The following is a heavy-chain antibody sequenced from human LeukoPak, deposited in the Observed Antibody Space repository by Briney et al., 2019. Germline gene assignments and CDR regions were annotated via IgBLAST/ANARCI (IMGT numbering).Heavy chain of an antibody. Sequence: GALSLSFAASGFTFSNYGMNWVRRAPGKGLEGVSSISSTSRSSYIFYAESVEGRFTISRDNTKNSLFLQMNSLIAEDTAVYYCARGYIDNLGYSPRSAFDKWGQGTLVTVSS. J-gene: IGHJ4*02. V-gene: IGHV3-21*01. CDR1: GFTFSNYG. CDR2: ISSTSRSSYI. D-gene: IGHD3-22*01. CDR3: ARGYIDNLGYSPRSAFDK.